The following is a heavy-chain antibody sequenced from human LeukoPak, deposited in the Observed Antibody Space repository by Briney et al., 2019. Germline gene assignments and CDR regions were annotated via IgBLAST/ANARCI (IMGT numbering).Heavy chain of an antibody. D-gene: IGHD3-9*01. V-gene: IGHV3-48*03. Sequence: PGGSLRLSCAASGFTFSSYEMNWVRQAPGKGLEWGSYISSSGSTIYYADSVKGLFTISRDNAKNSLYLQMNSLRAEDTAVYYCARVGSDDILTGSFDYWGQGTLVTVSS. CDR1: GFTFSSYE. J-gene: IGHJ4*02. CDR2: ISSSGSTI. CDR3: ARVGSDDILTGSFDY.